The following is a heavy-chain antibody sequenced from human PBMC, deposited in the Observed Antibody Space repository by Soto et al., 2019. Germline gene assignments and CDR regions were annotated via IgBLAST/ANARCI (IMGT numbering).Heavy chain of an antibody. D-gene: IGHD2-2*02. Sequence: ASVKVSCKASGYTFTGYYMHWVRQAPGQGLEWMGWINPNSGGTNYAQKFQGWVTMTRDTSISTAYMELSRLRSDDTAVYYCARGGVVDCSSTSCYTRHYYYYYGMDVWGQGTTVSVSS. J-gene: IGHJ6*02. V-gene: IGHV1-2*04. CDR3: ARGGVVDCSSTSCYTRHYYYYYGMDV. CDR2: INPNSGGT. CDR1: GYTFTGYY.